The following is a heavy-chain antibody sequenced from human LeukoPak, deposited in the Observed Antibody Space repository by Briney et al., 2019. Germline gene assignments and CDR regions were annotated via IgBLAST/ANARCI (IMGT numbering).Heavy chain of an antibody. D-gene: IGHD1-26*01. V-gene: IGHV4-34*01. Sequence: SETLSLTCAVYGESLSKYYWTWIRQSPGKGLEWIGEINHRGSTNLNPSLQSRVTLSVDTSEHQFSLKLTSVTAADAAVYYCASSVGSTDYWGQGTLVTVSS. CDR2: INHRGST. CDR1: GESLSKYY. J-gene: IGHJ4*02. CDR3: ASSVGSTDY.